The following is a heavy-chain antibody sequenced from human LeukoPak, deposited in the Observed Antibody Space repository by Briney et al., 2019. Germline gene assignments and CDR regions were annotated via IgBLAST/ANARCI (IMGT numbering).Heavy chain of an antibody. V-gene: IGHV1-2*02. Sequence: ASVKVSCKASGYTFTAYYMHWVRQAPGQGLEWMGWINPNSGGTNYAQKFQGRGTMTRDTSISTAFMELSRLRSDDTAMYYCARGSGASGIYGMDVWGQGTTVTVSS. J-gene: IGHJ6*02. D-gene: IGHD3-10*01. CDR1: GYTFTAYY. CDR3: ARGSGASGIYGMDV. CDR2: INPNSGGT.